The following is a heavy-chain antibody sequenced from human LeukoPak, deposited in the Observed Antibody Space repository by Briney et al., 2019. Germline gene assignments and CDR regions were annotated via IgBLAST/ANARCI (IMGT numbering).Heavy chain of an antibody. CDR2: IYQSRST. D-gene: IGHD4-11*01. J-gene: IGHJ4*02. Sequence: PSETLSLTCTVSGYSIRNGYNWGWIRLSPGKGLEWLGSIYQSRSTYDNPSLKSRVTLSIDPSKNQFYLKLTSVTAADTALYYCARAEINDYSRYWGSGIPVIVSS. CDR3: ARAEINDYSRY. CDR1: GYSIRNGYN. V-gene: IGHV4-38-2*02.